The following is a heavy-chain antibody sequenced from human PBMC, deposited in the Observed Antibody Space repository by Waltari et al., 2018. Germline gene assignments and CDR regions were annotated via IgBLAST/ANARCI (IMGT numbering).Heavy chain of an antibody. Sequence: EVQLLESGGGLVQPGGSLRLSCAASGFTFSSYAMSWVRQDPGKGLEWGSVIYSGGSTYYADSVKGRFTISRDNAKNTLYLQMNSLRAEDTAVYYCAKDVGSSWYKGAFDIWGQGTTVTVSS. D-gene: IGHD6-13*01. J-gene: IGHJ3*02. CDR1: GFTFSSYA. CDR2: IYSGGST. V-gene: IGHV3-23*03. CDR3: AKDVGSSWYKGAFDI.